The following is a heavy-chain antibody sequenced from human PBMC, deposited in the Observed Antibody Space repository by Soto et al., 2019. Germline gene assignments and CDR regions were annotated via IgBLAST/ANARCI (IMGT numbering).Heavy chain of an antibody. CDR2: ISSSSSPI. Sequence: EVQLVESGGGLVQPGGSLRLSCAASGFTFSTYSVNWVRQAPGKCLELVSYISSSSSPIYYADSVKGRFTISRDNAKNSVYLQMNSLRDEDTAVYYCARDGGGESSGSTHYYYYGMDVWGRGTPVTVSS. D-gene: IGHD3-22*01. CDR3: ARDGGGESSGSTHYYYYGMDV. V-gene: IGHV3-48*02. J-gene: IGHJ6*02. CDR1: GFTFSTYS.